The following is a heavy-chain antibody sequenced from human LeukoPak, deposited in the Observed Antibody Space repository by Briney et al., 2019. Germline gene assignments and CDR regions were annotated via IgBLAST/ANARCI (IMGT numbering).Heavy chain of an antibody. Sequence: GGSLRLSCAASGFTFSSYAMSWVREAPGKGLEWVSAISGSGGSTYCADSVKGRFTISRDNSKNTLYLQMNSLRAEDTAVYYCAKEPSVEIFGVAYFDYWGQGTLVTVSS. J-gene: IGHJ4*02. CDR1: GFTFSSYA. CDR2: ISGSGGST. V-gene: IGHV3-23*01. D-gene: IGHD3-3*01. CDR3: AKEPSVEIFGVAYFDY.